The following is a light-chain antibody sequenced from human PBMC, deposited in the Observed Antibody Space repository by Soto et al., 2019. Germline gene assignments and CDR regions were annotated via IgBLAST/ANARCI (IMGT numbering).Light chain of an antibody. CDR3: QQSYSTPLT. CDR1: QDIRGN. J-gene: IGKJ4*01. CDR2: DAS. Sequence: DTQLTQSPSFLSASVGDRVTITCRASQDIRGNLGWYQQKPGEAPKRLIYDASRLQSGVPSRFSGSGGGTDFTLSISSVQPEDFATYYCQQSYSTPLTFGGGTKVDIK. V-gene: IGKV1-39*01.